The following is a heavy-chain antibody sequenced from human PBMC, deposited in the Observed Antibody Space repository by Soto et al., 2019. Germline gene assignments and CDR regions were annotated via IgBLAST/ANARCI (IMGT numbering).Heavy chain of an antibody. J-gene: IGHJ1*01. CDR1: GFTFDDYA. V-gene: IGHV3-9*03. CDR3: AKDIAGSGWYSFQH. Sequence: EVQLVESGGGLVQPGRSLRLSCAASGFTFDDYAMHWVRQAPGKGLEWVSGISWNSGSIGYADSVKGRFTISRDNAKNSLYLQMNSLRAEDMALYYCAKDIAGSGWYSFQHWGQGTLVTVSS. D-gene: IGHD6-19*01. CDR2: ISWNSGSI.